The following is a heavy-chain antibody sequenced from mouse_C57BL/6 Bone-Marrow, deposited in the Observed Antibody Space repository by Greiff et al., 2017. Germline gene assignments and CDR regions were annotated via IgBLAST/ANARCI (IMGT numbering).Heavy chain of an antibody. J-gene: IGHJ2*01. Sequence: QVQLQQPGAELVKPGASVKMSCQASGYTFTSYWITWVKQRPGHGLAWIGDIYPGSGSTNYNEKFKCKATLTVDTSSSTAYMQLSSLTSEDSAVYYCARYRAYGNYEDYGGQGTTLTVSS. D-gene: IGHD2-1*01. CDR3: ARYRAYGNYEDY. CDR1: GYTFTSYW. CDR2: IYPGSGST. V-gene: IGHV1-55*01.